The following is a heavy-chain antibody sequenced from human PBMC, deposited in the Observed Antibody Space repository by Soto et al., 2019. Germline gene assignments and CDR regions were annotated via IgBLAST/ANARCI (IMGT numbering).Heavy chain of an antibody. CDR2: IYWDDDK. CDR3: AHIPNYYQYDWFDP. V-gene: IGHV2-5*02. J-gene: IGHJ5*02. CDR1: GFSLTTRGVG. Sequence: QITLKESGPTLVKPTQTLTLTCTFSGFSLTTRGVGVGWIRQPPGKALECLALIYWDDDKRYSPSLQSRLSITKDTSKTQVFLTMTNVDPVDTATYYCAHIPNYYQYDWFDPWGQGTLVSVSS. D-gene: IGHD3-16*01.